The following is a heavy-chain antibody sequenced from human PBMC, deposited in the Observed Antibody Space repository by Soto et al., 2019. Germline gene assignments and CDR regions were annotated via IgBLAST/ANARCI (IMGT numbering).Heavy chain of an antibody. CDR2: ISSSSSYI. Sequence: EMQLVESGGGLVKPGGSMRLSCAASEFTFSSYSMNWVRQAPGKGLTWVSSISSSSSYIYYADSVKGRFTISRDNAKNSLYLQMNSLRAEDTAVYYCARDAPFFCGGDCFAFDIWGQGTMVTVSS. CDR3: ARDAPFFCGGDCFAFDI. CDR1: EFTFSSYS. J-gene: IGHJ3*02. V-gene: IGHV3-21*01. D-gene: IGHD2-21*02.